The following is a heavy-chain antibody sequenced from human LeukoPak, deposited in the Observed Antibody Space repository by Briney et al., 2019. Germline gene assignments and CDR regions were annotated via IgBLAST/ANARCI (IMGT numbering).Heavy chain of an antibody. CDR1: GGSISSYY. D-gene: IGHD1-1*01. CDR2: IYYSGST. CDR3: ARGYPKSTVDH. J-gene: IGHJ5*02. V-gene: IGHV4-59*01. Sequence: SETLSLTCTVSGGSISSYYWSWIRQPPGKGLEWIGYIYYSGSTNYNPSLKSRVTISVDTSKNQFSLKLSSVTAADTAVYYCARGYPKSTVDHWGQGTLVTVSS.